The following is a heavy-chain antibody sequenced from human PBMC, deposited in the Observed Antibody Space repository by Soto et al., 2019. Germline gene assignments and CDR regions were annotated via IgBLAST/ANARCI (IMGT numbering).Heavy chain of an antibody. CDR3: ARDYSSSSPLYYYYYGMDV. J-gene: IGHJ6*02. V-gene: IGHV3-7*05. CDR2: IKQDGSEK. Sequence: GGSLRLSCAASGFTFSRYWMSWVRQAPGKGLEWVANIKQDGSEKDYVDSVKGRFTISRDNAKNSLYLQMNSLRAEDTAVYYSARDYSSSSPLYYYYYGMDVWGQGTTVTVSS. CDR1: GFTFSRYW. D-gene: IGHD6-6*01.